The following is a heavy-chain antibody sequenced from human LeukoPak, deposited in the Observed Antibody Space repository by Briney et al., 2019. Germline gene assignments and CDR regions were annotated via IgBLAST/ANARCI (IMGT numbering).Heavy chain of an antibody. J-gene: IGHJ6*02. Sequence: GGSLRLSCAASGFTFSSYGMHWVRQAPGKGLEWVAVISYDGSNKYYADSVKGRFTISRDNSKNTLYLQMNSLRAEDTAVYYCAKDLADCSSTSCYLYYYGMDVWGQGTTVTVSS. CDR2: ISYDGSNK. D-gene: IGHD2-2*01. V-gene: IGHV3-30*18. CDR3: AKDLADCSSTSCYLYYYGMDV. CDR1: GFTFSSYG.